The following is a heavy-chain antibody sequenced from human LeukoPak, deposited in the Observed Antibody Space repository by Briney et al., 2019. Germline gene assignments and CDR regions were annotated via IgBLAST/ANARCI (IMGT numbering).Heavy chain of an antibody. CDR3: ARDYVGDNWFDP. J-gene: IGHJ5*02. CDR2: IILNSGGT. CDR1: GYTFTDNY. D-gene: IGHD3-16*01. Sequence: ASVTVSCNSSGYTFTDNYMHWVRHAPAQGLELMGLIILNSGGTNYAQKFQGRVTMTRDTSISTAYMELSRLRSDDTAVDYCARDYVGDNWFDPWGQGTLVTVSS. V-gene: IGHV1-2*02.